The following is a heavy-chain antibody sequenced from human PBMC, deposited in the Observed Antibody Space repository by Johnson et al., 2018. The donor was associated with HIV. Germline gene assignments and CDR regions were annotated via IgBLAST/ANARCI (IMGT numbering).Heavy chain of an antibody. V-gene: IGHV3-30-3*01. J-gene: IGHJ3*02. CDR3: ARERGYYGNPAFDI. Sequence: QVQLVESGGGVVRPGGSLRLSCAASGFTFSSYAMHWVCQAPGKGLEWVAVISYDGSNKFYTDSVKGRFSISRDNSKNTLYLQMNSLRTEDTAVYYCARERGYYGNPAFDIWGQGTMVTVSS. D-gene: IGHD4-11*01. CDR1: GFTFSSYA. CDR2: ISYDGSNK.